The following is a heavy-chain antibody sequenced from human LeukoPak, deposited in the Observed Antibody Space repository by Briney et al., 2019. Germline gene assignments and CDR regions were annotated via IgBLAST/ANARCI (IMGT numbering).Heavy chain of an antibody. CDR1: GYTLTELS. V-gene: IGHV1-24*01. CDR2: FDPEDGET. D-gene: IGHD2-21*01. CDR3: ATAKFCGGDCYSYYFDY. Sequence: EASAKVSCKVSGYTLTELSMHWVRQAPGKGLEWMGGFDPEDGETIYAQKFQGRVTMTQDTSTDTAYMELSSLRSEDTAVYYCATAKFCGGDCYSYYFDYWGQGTLVTVSS. J-gene: IGHJ4*02.